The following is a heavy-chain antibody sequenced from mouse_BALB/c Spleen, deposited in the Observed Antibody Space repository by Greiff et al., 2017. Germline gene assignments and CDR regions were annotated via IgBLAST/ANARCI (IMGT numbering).Heavy chain of an antibody. D-gene: IGHD1-1*01. CDR1: GFAFSSYD. Sequence: EVMLVESGGGLVKPGGSLKLSCAASGFAFSSYDMSWVRQTPEKRLEWVAYISSGGGSTYYPDTVKGRFTISRDNAKNTLYLQMSSLKSEDTAMYYCAREDYYGSSYAWFAYWGQGTLVTVSA. CDR3: AREDYYGSSYAWFAY. V-gene: IGHV5-12-1*01. J-gene: IGHJ3*01. CDR2: ISSGGGST.